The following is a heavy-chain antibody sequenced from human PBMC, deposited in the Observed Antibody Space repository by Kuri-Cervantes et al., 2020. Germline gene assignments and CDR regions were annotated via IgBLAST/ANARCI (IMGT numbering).Heavy chain of an antibody. CDR3: ARGWHYCTNGVCYNYYYYYMDV. Sequence: GESLKISCAASGFTFSSYAMHWVRQAPGKGLEYVSAISSNGGSTYYADSVKGRFTISRDNSKNTLYLQMGSLRAEDMAVYYCARGWHYCTNGVCYNYYYYYMDVWGKGTTVTVSS. CDR1: GFTFSSYA. J-gene: IGHJ6*03. V-gene: IGHV3-64*02. D-gene: IGHD2-8*01. CDR2: ISSNGGST.